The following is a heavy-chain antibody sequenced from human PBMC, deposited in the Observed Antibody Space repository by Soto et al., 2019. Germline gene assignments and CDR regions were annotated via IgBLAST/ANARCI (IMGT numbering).Heavy chain of an antibody. CDR2: ISSSGSTI. D-gene: IGHD2-15*01. CDR3: ARGYRDPRGY. J-gene: IGHJ4*02. Sequence: EVQLVESGGGLVQPGGSLRLYCAASGFTFSSYEMNWVRQAPGKVLEWVSYISSSGSTIYYADSVKGRVTISRDNAKNSLYLQMNSLRAEDTAVYYCARGYRDPRGYWGQGTLVTVSS. V-gene: IGHV3-48*03. CDR1: GFTFSSYE.